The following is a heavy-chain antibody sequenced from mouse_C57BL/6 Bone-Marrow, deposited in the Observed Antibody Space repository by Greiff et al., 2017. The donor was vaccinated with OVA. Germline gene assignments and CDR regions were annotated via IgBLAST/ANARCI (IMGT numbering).Heavy chain of an antibody. V-gene: IGHV5-17*01. CDR3: ARRLYYFDY. Sequence: EVHLVESGGGLVKPGGSLKLSCAASGFTFSDYGMHWVRQAPEKGLEWVAYISSGSSTIYYADTVKGRFTNSRDNAKTTLFLQMTSLRAEDTAMYYCARRLYYFDYWGQGTTLTVSS. CDR2: ISSGSSTI. CDR1: GFTFSDYG. J-gene: IGHJ2*01.